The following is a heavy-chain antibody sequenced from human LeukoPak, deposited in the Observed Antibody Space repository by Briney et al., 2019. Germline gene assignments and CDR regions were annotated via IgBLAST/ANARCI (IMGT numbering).Heavy chain of an antibody. CDR1: GFTFSSYW. CDR2: IKQDGSEK. J-gene: IGHJ4*02. CDR3: ARDGPVGATILDY. V-gene: IGHV3-7*01. Sequence: GGSLRLSCAASGFTFSSYWMSWVRQAPGKGLEWVANIKQDGSEKHYVDSVKGRFTISRDNAKNSLYLQMNSLRAEDTAVYYCARDGPVGATILDYWGQGTLVTVSS. D-gene: IGHD1-26*01.